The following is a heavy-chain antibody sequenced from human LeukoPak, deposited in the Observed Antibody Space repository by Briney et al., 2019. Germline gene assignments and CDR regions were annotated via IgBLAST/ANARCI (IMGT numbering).Heavy chain of an antibody. V-gene: IGHV3-48*01. CDR3: ASYCSSTSCYPTSDAFDI. J-gene: IGHJ3*02. Sequence: RSGGSLRLSCAASGFTFSSYSMTWVRQAPGKGLEWVSYISSSSTIYYADSVKGRFTIPRDNAKNSLYLQMNSLRAEDTAVYYCASYCSSTSCYPTSDAFDIWGQGTMVTVSS. CDR1: GFTFSSYS. CDR2: ISSSSTI. D-gene: IGHD2-2*01.